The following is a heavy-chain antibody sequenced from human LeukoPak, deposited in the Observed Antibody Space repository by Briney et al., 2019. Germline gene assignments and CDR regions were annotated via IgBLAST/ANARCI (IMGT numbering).Heavy chain of an antibody. J-gene: IGHJ4*02. V-gene: IGHV3-23*01. D-gene: IGHD3-3*01. CDR1: GFTFSSYA. CDR2: ISGSGGST. CDR3: AKDRTITIFGVVIPGAFDY. Sequence: PGGSLRLSCAASGFTFSSYAMSWVRQAPGKGLEWVSAISGSGGSTYYADSVKGRFTISRDNSKNTLYLQMNSLRAEDTAVYYCAKDRTITIFGVVIPGAFDYWGQGTLVTVSS.